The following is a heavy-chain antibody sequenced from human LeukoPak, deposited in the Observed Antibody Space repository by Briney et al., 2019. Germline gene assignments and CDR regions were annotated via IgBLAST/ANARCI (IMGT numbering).Heavy chain of an antibody. CDR1: GFSFDTYA. Sequence: GGSLRLSCAASGFSFDTYAMHWVRQAPGQGLEWVALIWHDGSHKFYSNSVRGQFTISRDNPKNTVYLQMNNLRPDDTAVYYCAREISGSGSYPDFWGQGTLVTVSS. CDR3: AREISGSGSYPDF. CDR2: IWHDGSHK. J-gene: IGHJ4*02. D-gene: IGHD3-10*01. V-gene: IGHV3-33*01.